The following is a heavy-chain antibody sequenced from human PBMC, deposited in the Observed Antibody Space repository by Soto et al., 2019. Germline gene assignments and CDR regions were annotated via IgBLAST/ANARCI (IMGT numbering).Heavy chain of an antibody. V-gene: IGHV3-30-3*01. D-gene: IGHD3-22*01. Sequence: GGSLRLSCAASGFTFSSYAMHWVRQAPGKGLEWVAVISYDGSNKYYADSVKGRFTISRDNSKNTLYLQMNSLRAEDTAVYYCAGGVLGYYDSSGYGPFDYWGQGTLVTVSS. CDR2: ISYDGSNK. J-gene: IGHJ4*02. CDR3: AGGVLGYYDSSGYGPFDY. CDR1: GFTFSSYA.